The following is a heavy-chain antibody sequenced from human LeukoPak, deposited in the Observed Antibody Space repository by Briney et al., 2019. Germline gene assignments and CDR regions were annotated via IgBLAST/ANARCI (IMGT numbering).Heavy chain of an antibody. Sequence: SETLSLTCTVSGGSISSYYWSWIRQPPGKGLEWIGYIYYSGSTNYNPSLKSRVTISVDTSKNQFSLKLSSVTAADTAVYYCVYCSGGSCYSGGEYFQHWGQGTLVTVSS. V-gene: IGHV4-59*08. CDR1: GGSISSYY. CDR3: VYCSGGSCYSGGEYFQH. D-gene: IGHD2-15*01. J-gene: IGHJ1*01. CDR2: IYYSGST.